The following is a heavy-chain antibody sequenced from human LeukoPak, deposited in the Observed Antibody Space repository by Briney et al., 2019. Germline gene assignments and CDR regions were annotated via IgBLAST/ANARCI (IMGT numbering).Heavy chain of an antibody. CDR1: GGSISSSSYY. V-gene: IGHV4-39*01. Sequence: SETLSLTCTVSGGSISSSSYYWGWIRQPPGKGLEWIGSIYYSGSTYYNPSLKSRVTISVDTSKNQFSLKLSSVTAADTAVYYCARHVKKTYYYDSSGLMDVWGKGTTVTISS. CDR2: IYYSGST. CDR3: ARHVKKTYYYDSSGLMDV. J-gene: IGHJ6*04. D-gene: IGHD3-22*01.